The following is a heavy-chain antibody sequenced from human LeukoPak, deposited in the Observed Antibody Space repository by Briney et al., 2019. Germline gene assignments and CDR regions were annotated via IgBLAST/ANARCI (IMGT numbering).Heavy chain of an antibody. CDR1: GFTFRSYA. Sequence: GGSLRLSCAASGFTFRSYAMSWVRQAPGKGLEWVSAVTGSGGGTYYADSVKGRFTISRDNSKNTLYLQMNSLRAEDTAVYYCAKDLPDTAFFTVDYWGQGTLVTVSS. D-gene: IGHD5-18*01. CDR2: VTGSGGGT. V-gene: IGHV3-23*01. J-gene: IGHJ4*02. CDR3: AKDLPDTAFFTVDY.